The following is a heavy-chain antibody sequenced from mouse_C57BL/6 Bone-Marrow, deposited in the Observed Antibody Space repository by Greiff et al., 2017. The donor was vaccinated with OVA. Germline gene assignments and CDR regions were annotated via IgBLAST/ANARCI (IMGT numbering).Heavy chain of an antibody. CDR3: ARHGSSYYAMDY. D-gene: IGHD1-1*01. V-gene: IGHV1-80*01. J-gene: IGHJ4*01. Sequence: VQLQQSGAELVKPGASVKISCKASGYAFSSYWMNWVKQRPGKGLEWIGQIYPGDGDTNYNGKFKGKATLTADKSSSTAYMQLSRLTSDDSAVDFGARHGSSYYAMDYWGQGTSVTVSA. CDR1: GYAFSSYW. CDR2: IYPGDGDT.